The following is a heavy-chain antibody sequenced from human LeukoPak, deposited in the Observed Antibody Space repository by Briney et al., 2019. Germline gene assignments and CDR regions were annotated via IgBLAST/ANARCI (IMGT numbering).Heavy chain of an antibody. CDR3: ARGLVLATDDAFDI. V-gene: IGHV4-59*01. D-gene: IGHD5-12*01. J-gene: IGHJ3*02. CDR2: VYDNDIS. Sequence: SETLSLTCNVSGASIRSYFWSWIRQSPGKGLEWIGYVYDNDISNFNPSLESRVTILVDRSKSQFSLKLRSVAAADTAVYYCARGLVLATDDAFDIWGPGTMVTVSS. CDR1: GASIRSYF.